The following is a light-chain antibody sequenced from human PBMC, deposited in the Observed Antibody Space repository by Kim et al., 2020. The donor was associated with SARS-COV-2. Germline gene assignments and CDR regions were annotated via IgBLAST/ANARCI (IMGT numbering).Light chain of an antibody. CDR3: HQYGTSPVT. Sequence: LCPGEKAAPSRRASQRVSTDSLAWIQQTPGQAPRLLIFGASFRATGIPDRFSGSGSGTDFTLTISRLGPEDFAVYYCHQYGTSPVTFGGGTKGISN. J-gene: IGKJ4*01. V-gene: IGKV3-20*01. CDR1: QRVSTDS. CDR2: GAS.